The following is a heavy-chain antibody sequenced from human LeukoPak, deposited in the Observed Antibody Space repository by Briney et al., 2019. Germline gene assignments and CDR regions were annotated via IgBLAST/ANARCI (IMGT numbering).Heavy chain of an antibody. Sequence: PSETLSLTCAVYGGSFSGYYWSWLRQPPGKALEWIGEINHSGSTNYNPSLKSRVTISVDTSKNLFSLKLSSVTAADTAVYYCASFIVGARHAFDIWGQGTMVTVCS. CDR2: INHSGST. J-gene: IGHJ3*02. V-gene: IGHV4-34*01. CDR3: ASFIVGARHAFDI. D-gene: IGHD1-26*01. CDR1: GGSFSGYY.